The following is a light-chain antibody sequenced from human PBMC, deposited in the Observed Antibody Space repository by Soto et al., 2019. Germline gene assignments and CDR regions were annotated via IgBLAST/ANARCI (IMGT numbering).Light chain of an antibody. Sequence: QSVLTQPPSASGSPGQSVAISCTGTSSGVGGYNYVSWYQQHPGKAPKLMIYEVNKRPSGVPDRFSGSKSGNTASLTVSGLQVEDVADYYCISYAGSRNVFGTRTKVTVL. CDR3: ISYAGSRNV. CDR2: EVN. CDR1: SSGVGGYNY. V-gene: IGLV2-8*01. J-gene: IGLJ1*01.